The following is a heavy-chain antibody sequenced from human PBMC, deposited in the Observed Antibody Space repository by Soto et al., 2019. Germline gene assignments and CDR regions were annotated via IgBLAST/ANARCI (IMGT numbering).Heavy chain of an antibody. CDR3: ARCLRSYKHIYGMDV. CDR1: GFTFSSCG. D-gene: IGHD3-3*01. J-gene: IGHJ6*02. Sequence: GGSLRLSCAASGFTFSSCGMHWVRQAPGKGLEWVAVIWYDGSNKYYADSVKGRFTISRDNSKNTLYLQMNSLRAEDTAVYYCARCLRSYKHIYGMDVWGQGTTVTVSS. CDR2: IWYDGSNK. V-gene: IGHV3-33*01.